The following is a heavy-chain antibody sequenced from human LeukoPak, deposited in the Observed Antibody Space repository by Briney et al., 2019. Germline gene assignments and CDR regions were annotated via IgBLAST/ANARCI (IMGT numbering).Heavy chain of an antibody. CDR2: ITPDGSST. D-gene: IGHD3-16*01. CDR3: SSQISRGGN. J-gene: IGHJ4*02. V-gene: IGHV3-74*01. Sequence: GGSLRLSCAASGFIFSTYWMHWVRHGPGKGPEWVSHITPDGSSTNYADSVKGRFTISRDNAKNTLYLQMNSLRAEDTAVYYCSSQISRGGNWGQGTLVTVSS. CDR1: GFIFSTYW.